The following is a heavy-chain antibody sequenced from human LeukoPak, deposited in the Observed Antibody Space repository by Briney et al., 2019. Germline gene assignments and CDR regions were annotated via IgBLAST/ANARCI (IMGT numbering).Heavy chain of an antibody. CDR3: ARDRFSSIAARGAFDI. CDR2: ISGSGGST. J-gene: IGHJ3*02. CDR1: GFTFSSYA. V-gene: IGHV3-23*01. Sequence: PGGSLRLSCAASGFTFSSYAMSWVRQAPGKGLEWVSAISGSGGSTYYADSVKGRFTISRDNAKNSLYLQMNSLRAEDTAVYYCARDRFSSIAARGAFDIWGQGTMVTVSS. D-gene: IGHD6-6*01.